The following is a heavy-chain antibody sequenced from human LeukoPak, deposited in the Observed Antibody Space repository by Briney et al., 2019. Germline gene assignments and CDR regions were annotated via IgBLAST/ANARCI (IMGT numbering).Heavy chain of an antibody. CDR1: GGSISSSSYY. V-gene: IGHV4-39*01. Sequence: SETLSLTCTVSGGSISSSSYYWGWIRQPPGKGLEWTGSIYYSGSTYYNPSLKSRVTISVDTSKNQFSLKLSSVTAADTAVYYCARPEKNYDFWSGPRVAFDIWGQGTMVTVSS. CDR2: IYYSGST. J-gene: IGHJ3*02. CDR3: ARPEKNYDFWSGPRVAFDI. D-gene: IGHD3-3*01.